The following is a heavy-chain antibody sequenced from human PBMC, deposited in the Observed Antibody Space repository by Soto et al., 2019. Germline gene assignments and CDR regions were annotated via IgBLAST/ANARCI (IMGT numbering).Heavy chain of an antibody. CDR2: IYYSGST. J-gene: IGHJ6*02. V-gene: IGHV4-30-4*01. CDR1: GGSISSGDYY. D-gene: IGHD3-3*01. CDR3: ARAKYDFWSGYYYYYGMDV. Sequence: QVQLQESGPGLVKPSQTLSLTCTVSGGSISSGDYYWSWIRQPPGKGLEWIGYIYYSGSTYYNPSLKSRVTISVDTSKNQFSLKLSSVTAADTAVYYCARAKYDFWSGYYYYYGMDVWGQGTTVTVSS.